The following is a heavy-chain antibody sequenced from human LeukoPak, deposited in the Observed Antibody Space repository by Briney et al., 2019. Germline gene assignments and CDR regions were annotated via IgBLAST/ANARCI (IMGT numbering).Heavy chain of an antibody. V-gene: IGHV3-53*04. J-gene: IGHJ6*02. Sequence: TGGSLRLSCAASGFTVSSNYMSWVRQAPGKGLEWVSVIYSGGSTYYADSVKGRFTISRHNSKNTLYLQMNSLRAGDTAVYYCARCPTYYYYGMDVWGQGTTVTVSS. CDR2: IYSGGST. CDR1: GFTVSSNY. CDR3: ARCPTYYYYGMDV.